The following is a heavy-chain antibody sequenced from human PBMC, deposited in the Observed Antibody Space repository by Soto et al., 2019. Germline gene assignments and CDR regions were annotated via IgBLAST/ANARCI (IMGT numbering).Heavy chain of an antibody. J-gene: IGHJ4*02. Sequence: GFLRLSGEGPGLRFSLFWMSWVRQTPGKGLEWVANINEDGSEKFFADSVKGRFTISRDNAKNSLSLQMNSLTADDTAVYYCARTGWPQSSYYFDYWGQGTLVTVSS. V-gene: IGHV3-7*03. CDR2: INEDGSEK. D-gene: IGHD3-16*01. CDR1: GLRFSLFW. CDR3: ARTGWPQSSYYFDY.